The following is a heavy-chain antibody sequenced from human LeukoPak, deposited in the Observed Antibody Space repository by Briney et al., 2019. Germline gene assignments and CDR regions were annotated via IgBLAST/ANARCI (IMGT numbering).Heavy chain of an antibody. CDR3: ARHWSSSTSPLVK. D-gene: IGHD2-2*01. Sequence: NASETLSLTCAVYGGSFSGYYWSWIRQPPGKGLEWIGEINHSGSTNYNPSLKSRVTISVDTSKNQFSLKLSSVTAADTAVYYCARHWSSSTSPLVKWGQGTLVTVSS. J-gene: IGHJ4*02. CDR1: GGSFSGYY. CDR2: INHSGST. V-gene: IGHV4-34*01.